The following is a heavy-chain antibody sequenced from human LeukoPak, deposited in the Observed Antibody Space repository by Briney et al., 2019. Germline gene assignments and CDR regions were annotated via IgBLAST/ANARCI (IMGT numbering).Heavy chain of an antibody. CDR2: IYYSGST. V-gene: IGHV4-59*01. J-gene: IGHJ4*02. D-gene: IGHD2-2*01. Sequence: SETLSLTCAVYGGSFSGYYWSWIRQPPGKGLEWIGYIYYSGSTNYNPSLKSRVTISVDTSKNQFSLKLSSVTAADTAVYYCARGQVVPAAIPFDYWGQGTLVTVSS. CDR1: GGSFSGYY. CDR3: ARGQVVPAAIPFDY.